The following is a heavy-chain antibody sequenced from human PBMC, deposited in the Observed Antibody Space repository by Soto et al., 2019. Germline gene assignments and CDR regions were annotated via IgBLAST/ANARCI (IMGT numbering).Heavy chain of an antibody. CDR1: GGSISSYY. CDR2: IYYSGST. CDR3: ARAWGYYFDY. V-gene: IGHV4-59*01. D-gene: IGHD3-16*01. J-gene: IGHJ4*02. Sequence: SETLSLTCTVSGGSISSYYWGWIRQPPGKGLEWIGYIYYSGSTNYNPSLKSRVTISVDTSKNQFSLRLSSVTAADTAVYYCARAWGYYFDYWGQGTLVTVSS.